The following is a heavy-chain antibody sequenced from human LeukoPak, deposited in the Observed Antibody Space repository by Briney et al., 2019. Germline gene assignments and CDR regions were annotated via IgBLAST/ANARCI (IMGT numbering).Heavy chain of an antibody. J-gene: IGHJ4*02. V-gene: IGHV3-30-3*01. Sequence: GRSLRLSCVASGFTFGSYAMHWVRQAPGKGLEWVALISYDGSNKDYAVSVKGRFTISRDNSKNTLYLQMNSLRGEDTAVYYCARDLRDSGWNLDNWGQGTQVTASS. CDR2: ISYDGSNK. CDR3: ARDLRDSGWNLDN. CDR1: GFTFGSYA. D-gene: IGHD6-19*01.